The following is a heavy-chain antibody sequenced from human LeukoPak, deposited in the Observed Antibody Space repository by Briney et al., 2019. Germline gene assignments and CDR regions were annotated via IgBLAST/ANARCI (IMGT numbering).Heavy chain of an antibody. CDR2: IDPNSSGT. V-gene: IGHV1-2*02. CDR1: GYTFTDYD. J-gene: IGHJ3*02. CDR3: AIGPPRASEPVPNGFDI. Sequence: ASVKVSCKASGYTFTDYDIHWVRQAPGQGLEWMGWIDPNSSGTNNAQKFQGRVTMTRDASISTVYLKVSRRRAEDAAVYFCAIGPPRASEPVPNGFDIWGQGTLVTVSS. D-gene: IGHD1-26*01.